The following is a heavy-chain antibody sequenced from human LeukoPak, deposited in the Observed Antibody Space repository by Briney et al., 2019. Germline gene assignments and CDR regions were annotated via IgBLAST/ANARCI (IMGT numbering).Heavy chain of an antibody. CDR1: GGSISSFY. CDR2: IYYSGST. V-gene: IGHV4-59*01. J-gene: IGHJ4*02. D-gene: IGHD4-23*01. CDR3: ARASDYGGNDY. Sequence: PSETLSLTCTVSGGSISSFYWSWIRQPPGKGLEWIGFIYYSGSTNYNPPLKNRVTISIDTSKNQFSLKLSSVTAADTAVYYCARASDYGGNDYWGQGTLVTVSS.